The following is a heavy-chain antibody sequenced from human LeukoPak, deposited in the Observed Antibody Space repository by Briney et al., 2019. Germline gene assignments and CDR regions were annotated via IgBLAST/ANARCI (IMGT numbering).Heavy chain of an antibody. CDR2: IKSKTDSGTT. CDR1: GFTFSNAW. J-gene: IGHJ4*02. V-gene: IGHV3-15*01. CDR3: TTGHYFDY. Sequence: PGGSLRLSCAASGFTFSNAWMSWVRQAPGEGLEWVGRIKSKTDSGTTDYAAPVKGRFTISRDDSKNTLYLQVNSLKTEDTAVYYCTTGHYFDYWGQGTLVTVSS.